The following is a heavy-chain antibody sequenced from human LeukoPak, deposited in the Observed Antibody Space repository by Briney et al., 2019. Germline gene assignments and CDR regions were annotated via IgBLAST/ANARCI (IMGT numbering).Heavy chain of an antibody. V-gene: IGHV4-38-2*01. Sequence: SETLSLTCAVSGYSISSGYYWGWIRQPPGKGLEWIGSIYHSGSTYYNPSLKSRVTISVDTSKNQFSLKLSSVTAADTAVYYCARSEVVPAYYYGMDVWGQGATVTVSS. D-gene: IGHD2-2*01. CDR2: IYHSGST. CDR1: GYSISSGYY. CDR3: ARSEVVPAYYYGMDV. J-gene: IGHJ6*02.